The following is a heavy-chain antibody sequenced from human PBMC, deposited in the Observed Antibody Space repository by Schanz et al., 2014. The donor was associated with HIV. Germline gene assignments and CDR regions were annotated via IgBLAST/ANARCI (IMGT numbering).Heavy chain of an antibody. D-gene: IGHD3-10*01. CDR3: VRGVIYYDSGSYYNYFDY. J-gene: IGHJ4*02. V-gene: IGHV1-69*06. Sequence: QVQLVQSGTEVKKPGSSVKVSCKASGGTFRNHAISWVRQAPGQGLEWMGGIVPMLGKTRYAQKFQGRVTMTADKSTSAAYMELSSLRSEDTAVYYCVRGVIYYDSGSYYNYFDYWGQGTLVTVSS. CDR2: IVPMLGKT. CDR1: GGTFRNHA.